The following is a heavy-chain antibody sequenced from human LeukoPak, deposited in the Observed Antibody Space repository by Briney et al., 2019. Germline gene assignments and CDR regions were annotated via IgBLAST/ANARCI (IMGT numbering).Heavy chain of an antibody. J-gene: IGHJ4*02. Sequence: PGGSLRLSCAASGFTFSSYWMHWVRQAPGKGLVWVSHINSDGSSTSYADSVKGRLTISRDNAKNTLYLQMNSLRVEDTAVYYFVRYNWNDSGNWGQGTLVTVSS. D-gene: IGHD1-1*01. CDR3: VRYNWNDSGN. CDR2: INSDGSST. V-gene: IGHV3-74*01. CDR1: GFTFSSYW.